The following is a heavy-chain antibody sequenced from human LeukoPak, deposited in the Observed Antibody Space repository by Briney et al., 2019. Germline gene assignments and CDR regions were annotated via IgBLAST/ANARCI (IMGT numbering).Heavy chain of an antibody. Sequence: GRSLRLSCAASGFTFSTYGMHWVRQAPGKGLEWVALISYDGSNKYYADSVKGRFTISRDNSKNTLFLQMNSLRAEDTAVYYCANQRGRYCSGDSCYFTLDYWGQGTLVTVSS. V-gene: IGHV3-30*18. CDR2: ISYDGSNK. D-gene: IGHD2-15*01. J-gene: IGHJ4*02. CDR3: ANQRGRYCSGDSCYFTLDY. CDR1: GFTFSTYG.